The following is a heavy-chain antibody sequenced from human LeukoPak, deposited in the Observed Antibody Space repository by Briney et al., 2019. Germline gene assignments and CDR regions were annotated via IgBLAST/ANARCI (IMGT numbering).Heavy chain of an antibody. V-gene: IGHV3-7*04. D-gene: IGHD3-16*01. Sequence: GGSLRLSCAASGFPFSSNWMTWVRQAPGKGLEWAANIKQDGSDKYYVDYVKSRFTISRDNATNSLFLQMNSLRAEDTAVYYCARDYDWGQGTLVTVSS. CDR1: GFPFSSNW. CDR3: ARDYD. J-gene: IGHJ4*02. CDR2: IKQDGSDK.